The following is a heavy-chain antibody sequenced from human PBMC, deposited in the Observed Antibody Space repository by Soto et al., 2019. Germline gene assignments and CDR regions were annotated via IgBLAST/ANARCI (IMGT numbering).Heavy chain of an antibody. CDR2: ISISKGKT. V-gene: IGHV1-18*01. Sequence: QVQLVQSGAEVKRPGASVKVSCKPSGYTFRNYDVAWVRRAPGHGLEWMGWISISKGKTYYQVSLQGRVTMNMDTGTTTAYMDVRSLRSDDTAVYYCARKVYIGNFGLRVWGQGTTVTVSS. D-gene: IGHD3-10*01. J-gene: IGHJ6*02. CDR1: GYTFRNYD. CDR3: ARKVYIGNFGLRV.